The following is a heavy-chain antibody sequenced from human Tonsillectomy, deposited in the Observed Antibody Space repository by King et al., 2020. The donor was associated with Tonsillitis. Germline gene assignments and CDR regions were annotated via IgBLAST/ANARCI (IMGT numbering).Heavy chain of an antibody. CDR2: IDWDDDK. Sequence: VTLQESGPALVKPTQTLTLTCTFSGFSLSTSGMCVSWIRQPPGKALEWLALIDWDDDKYYRTSLKTRLTISKDTSKNQVVLTMTNLDPVDTATYYCARMRMVRGVINYYFDYWGQGTLVTVSS. V-gene: IGHV2-70*01. CDR1: GFSLSTSGMC. D-gene: IGHD3-10*01. CDR3: ARMRMVRGVINYYFDY. J-gene: IGHJ4*02.